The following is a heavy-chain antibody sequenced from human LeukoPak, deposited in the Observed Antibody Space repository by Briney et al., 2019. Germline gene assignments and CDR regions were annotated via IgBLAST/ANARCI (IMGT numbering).Heavy chain of an antibody. V-gene: IGHV3-23*01. CDR3: AKDGIEYQLLFPDY. CDR1: GFTFSSYA. CDR2: ISGSGGST. D-gene: IGHD2-2*01. Sequence: GGSLRLSCAASGFTFSSYAMSWVRQAPGKGLEWVSAISGSGGSTYYADSVKGRFTISRDNSKNTLYLQMNSLRAEDTAVYYCAKDGIEYQLLFPDYWGRGTLVTVSS. J-gene: IGHJ4*02.